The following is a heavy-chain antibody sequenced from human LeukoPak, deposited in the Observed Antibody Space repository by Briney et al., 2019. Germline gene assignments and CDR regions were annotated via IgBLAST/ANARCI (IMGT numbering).Heavy chain of an antibody. CDR3: ARAGSGYYNPDY. D-gene: IGHD3-9*01. V-gene: IGHV3-74*01. J-gene: IGHJ4*02. CDR2: INTDGGTR. CDR1: GYTFSTTW. Sequence: GGSLRLSCAASGYTFSTTWMHWVRQAPGKGLVWVSRINTDGGTRGYGDSVKGRFTISRDNAKNTLYLQMNSLRAEDTAVYYCARAGSGYYNPDYWGQGTLVTVSS.